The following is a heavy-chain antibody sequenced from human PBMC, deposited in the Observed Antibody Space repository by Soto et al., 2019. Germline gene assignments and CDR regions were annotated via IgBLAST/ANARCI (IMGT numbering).Heavy chain of an antibody. D-gene: IGHD1-26*01. CDR3: ARGWEQLPVPIDY. CDR1: RGTFTNYA. V-gene: IGHV1-69*06. Sequence: QVYLVQSGAEVKKPGSSVKVSCKALRGTFTNYAFSWVRQAPGQGLEWMGGIMPFFGSGNYAQKFQGRVTMTIDTSRSTVYMELRRLTSDDTAVYYCARGWEQLPVPIDYWGQGTLVSVSS. J-gene: IGHJ4*02. CDR2: IMPFFGSG.